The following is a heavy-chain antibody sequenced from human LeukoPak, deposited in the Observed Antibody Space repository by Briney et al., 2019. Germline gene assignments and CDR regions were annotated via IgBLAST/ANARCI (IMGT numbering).Heavy chain of an antibody. CDR3: ARASRLDAFDI. CDR2: IYTSGST. V-gene: IGHV4-61*02. CDR1: GGSISSGSYY. Sequence: PSQTLSLTCTVSGGSISSGSYYWSWIRQPAGKGLEWIGRIYTSGSTNYNPSLKSRVTISVDTSKNQFSLKLNSVTAADTAVYYCARASRLDAFDIWGQGTMVTVSS. D-gene: IGHD3-16*01. J-gene: IGHJ3*02.